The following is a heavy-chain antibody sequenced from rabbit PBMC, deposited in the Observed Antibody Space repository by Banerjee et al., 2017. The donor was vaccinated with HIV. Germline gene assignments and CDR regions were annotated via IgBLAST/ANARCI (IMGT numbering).Heavy chain of an antibody. J-gene: IGHJ4*01. Sequence: QSLEESGGDLVKPGASLTLTCTASGFSFSNKYVMCWVRQAPGKGLEWIGCINSSSRNVVYASWATGRFTISKTSSTTVTLQMTSLTAADTATYFCAGIYDAYGYGFNLWGPGTLVTVS. CDR1: GFSFSNKYV. V-gene: IGHV1S40*01. CDR2: INSSSRNV. CDR3: AGIYDAYGYGFNL. D-gene: IGHD6-1*01.